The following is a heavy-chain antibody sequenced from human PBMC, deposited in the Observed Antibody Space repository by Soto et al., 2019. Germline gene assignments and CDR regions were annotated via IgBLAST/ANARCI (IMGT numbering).Heavy chain of an antibody. CDR3: AGLYCSSTSCYPQLGMDV. CDR1: GGTFSCYA. J-gene: IGHJ6*02. D-gene: IGHD2-2*01. Sequence: SVKVSCKASGGTFSCYAISWVRQAPGQGLEWMGGIIPIFGTANYAQKFQGRVTITADESTSTAYMELSSLRSEDTAVYYCAGLYCSSTSCYPQLGMDVWGQGTTVTVSS. V-gene: IGHV1-69*13. CDR2: IIPIFGTA.